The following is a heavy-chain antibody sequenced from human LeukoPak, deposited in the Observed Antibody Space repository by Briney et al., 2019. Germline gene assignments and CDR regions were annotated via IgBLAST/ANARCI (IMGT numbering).Heavy chain of an antibody. Sequence: GGSLRLSCAASGFTFDDYAMHWVRQAPGKGLEWVSGISWNSGSIGYADSVKGRFTISRDNAKNSLYLQMNSLRAEDTAVYYCARDLGRMAPHDYWGQGTLVTVSS. J-gene: IGHJ4*02. CDR3: ARDLGRMAPHDY. V-gene: IGHV3-9*01. CDR1: GFTFDDYA. CDR2: ISWNSGSI. D-gene: IGHD5-24*01.